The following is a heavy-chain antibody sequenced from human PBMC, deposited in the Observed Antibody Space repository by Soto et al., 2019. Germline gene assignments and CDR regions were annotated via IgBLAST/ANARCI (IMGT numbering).Heavy chain of an antibody. Sequence: SETLSLTCTVSGGSISSYYWSWIRQPPGKGLEWIGYIYYSGSTNYNPSLKSRVTISVDTSKNQFSLKLSSVTAADTAVYYCARRYASCFDYWGQATLVTVSS. J-gene: IGHJ4*02. CDR1: GGSISSYY. CDR3: ARRYASCFDY. CDR2: IYYSGST. D-gene: IGHD2-2*01. V-gene: IGHV4-59*08.